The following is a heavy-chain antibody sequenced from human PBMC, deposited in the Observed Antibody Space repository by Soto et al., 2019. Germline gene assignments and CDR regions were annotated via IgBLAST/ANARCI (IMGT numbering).Heavy chain of an antibody. CDR2: ISPYNDHT. CDR3: ARGGYYDKSWGKLSHYVLDV. J-gene: IGHJ6*02. V-gene: IGHV1-18*01. Sequence: QVQLAQSTGEVKKPGASVRVSCKATGYTFIRYGIAWVRQAPGLGFEWRGWISPYNDHTVYAQKFQGRVTRTADRSTRTVYMNLRDLKSDDTSVSYCARGGYYDKSWGKLSHYVLDVWGQGSSVSVSS. D-gene: IGHD3-16*01. CDR1: GYTFIRYG.